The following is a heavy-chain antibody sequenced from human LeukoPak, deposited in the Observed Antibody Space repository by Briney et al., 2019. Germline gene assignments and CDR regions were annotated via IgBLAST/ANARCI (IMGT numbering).Heavy chain of an antibody. V-gene: IGHV3-15*07. CDR2: IKSKTDGGTA. CDR3: STTYYYDSSEGY. J-gene: IGHJ4*02. Sequence: GGSLRLSCAASGFTFSNAWMNWVRQAPGKGLEWVGRIKSKTDGGTADYAAPVKGRFTISRDDSKNTLYLQMNSLKTEDTAVYYCSTTYYYDSSEGYWGQGTLVTVSS. D-gene: IGHD3-22*01. CDR1: GFTFSNAW.